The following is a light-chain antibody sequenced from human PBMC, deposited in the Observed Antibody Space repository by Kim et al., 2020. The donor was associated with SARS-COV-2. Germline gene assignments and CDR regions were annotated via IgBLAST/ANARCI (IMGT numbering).Light chain of an antibody. V-gene: IGLV10-54*01. CDR2: RND. CDR1: SNNVGDLG. J-gene: IGLJ3*02. Sequence: QAGLTQPPSVSKDLRQTATLTCTGNSNNVGDLGAAWLQQHQGHPPKLLSYRNDNRPSGISERFSASRSGNTASLTITGLQPEDEADYYCSAWDNSLRAWVFGGGTQLTVL. CDR3: SAWDNSLRAWV.